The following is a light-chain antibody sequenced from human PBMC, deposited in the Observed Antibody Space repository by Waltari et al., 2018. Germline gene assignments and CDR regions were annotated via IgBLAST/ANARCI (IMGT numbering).Light chain of an antibody. CDR2: GTF. V-gene: IGKV3-20*01. CDR3: QQYDISPLT. J-gene: IGKJ4*01. Sequence: DIVSTQSPGTLSLSPGEGATLSRRTSQTIRTTYLAWYQQKPGQAPTLLIYGTFTRATGIPDRFTGSGSGTDFSLTISSLEPEDFATYYCQQYDISPLTFGRGTKVEIK. CDR1: QTIRTTY.